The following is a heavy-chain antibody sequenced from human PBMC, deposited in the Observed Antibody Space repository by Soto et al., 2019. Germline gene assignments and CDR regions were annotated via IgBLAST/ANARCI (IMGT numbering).Heavy chain of an antibody. V-gene: IGHV3-30*09. CDR1: GFTFSDYP. D-gene: IGHD3-3*01. Sequence: QVQLVESGGGVVQPGRSLRLSCAASGFTFSDYPMYWVRQAPGKGLDWVALISFDGKTEYYAGSVKGRFAISRDNSKNTLYLQMNTLRVEDTAVYYCAGIYSYDCNGYYPGESWGQGTLVTVST. J-gene: IGHJ5*02. CDR2: ISFDGKTE. CDR3: AGIYSYDCNGYYPGES.